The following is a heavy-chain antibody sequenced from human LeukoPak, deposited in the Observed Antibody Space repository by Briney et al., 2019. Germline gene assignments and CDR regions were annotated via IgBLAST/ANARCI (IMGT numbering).Heavy chain of an antibody. CDR3: ARGSYDSSGYYSYEDAFDI. J-gene: IGHJ3*02. CDR2: FDPEDGET. D-gene: IGHD3-22*01. V-gene: IGHV1-24*01. CDR1: GYTLTELS. Sequence: ASVKVSCKVSGYTLTELSMHWVRQAPGKGLEWMGGFDPEDGETIYAQKFQGRVTMTRNTSISTAYMELSSLRSEDTAVYYCARGSYDSSGYYSYEDAFDIWGQGTMVTVSS.